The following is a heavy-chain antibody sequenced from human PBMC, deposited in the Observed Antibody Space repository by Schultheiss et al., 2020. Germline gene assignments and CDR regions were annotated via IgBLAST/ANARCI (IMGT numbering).Heavy chain of an antibody. CDR3: ARDPTGYCSSTSCFIDY. D-gene: IGHD2-2*01. Sequence: WGALRLSCAASGFTFSSYGMHWVRQAPGKGLEWVSSISSSSSYIYYADSVKGRFTISRDNAKNSLYLQMNSLRAEDTAVYYCARDPTGYCSSTSCFIDYWGQGTLVTVSS. J-gene: IGHJ4*02. CDR1: GFTFSSYG. V-gene: IGHV3-21*04. CDR2: ISSSSSYI.